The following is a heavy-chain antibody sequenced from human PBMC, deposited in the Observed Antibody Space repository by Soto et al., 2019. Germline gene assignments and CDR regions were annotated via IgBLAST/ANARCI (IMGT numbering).Heavy chain of an antibody. CDR2: ISADGRDT. V-gene: IGHV3-23*01. Sequence: GGSLRLSCAASGFALSSYAMSWVRQAPGKGLEWVSAISADGRDTYYADSVKGRFTISRDTSQNTLFLQMNSLRAEDTALYYCESRRDGSPDWGRGTLVTVSS. J-gene: IGHJ4*02. CDR3: ESRRDGSPD. CDR1: GFALSSYA.